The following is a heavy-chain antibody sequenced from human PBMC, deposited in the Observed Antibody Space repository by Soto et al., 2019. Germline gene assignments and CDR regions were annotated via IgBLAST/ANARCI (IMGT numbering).Heavy chain of an antibody. CDR3: ARVPPWFGELSLDY. V-gene: IGHV3-74*01. D-gene: IGHD3-10*01. CDR2: INSDGSST. Sequence: EVPLVESGGGLVQPGGSLRLSCAASGFTFSSYWMHWVRQAPGKGLVWVSRINSDGSSTSYADSVKGRFTISRDNAKNTLYLQMNSLRAEDTAVYYCARVPPWFGELSLDYWGQGTLVTVSS. J-gene: IGHJ4*02. CDR1: GFTFSSYW.